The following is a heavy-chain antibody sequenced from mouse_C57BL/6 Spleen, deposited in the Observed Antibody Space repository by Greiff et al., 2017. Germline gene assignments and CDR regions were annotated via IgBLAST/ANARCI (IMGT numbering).Heavy chain of an antibody. Sequence: EVKVVESGGDLVKPGGSLKLSCAASGFTFSSYGMSWVRQTPDKRLEWVATISSGGSYTYYPDSVKGRFTISRDNAKNTLYLQMSSLKSEDTAMYYCARQGSFDYWGQGTTLTVSS. V-gene: IGHV5-6*01. CDR1: GFTFSSYG. J-gene: IGHJ2*01. CDR3: ARQGSFDY. CDR2: ISSGGSYT. D-gene: IGHD1-1*01.